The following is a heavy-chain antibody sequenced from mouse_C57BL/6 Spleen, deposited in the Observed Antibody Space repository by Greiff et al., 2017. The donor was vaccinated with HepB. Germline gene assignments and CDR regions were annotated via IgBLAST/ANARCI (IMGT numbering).Heavy chain of an antibody. Sequence: EVKLQESGGGLVKPGGSLKLSCAASGFTFSSYAMSWVRQTPEKRLEWVATISDGGSYTYYPDNVKGRFTISRDNAKNNLYLQMSHLKSEDTAMYYCAREGAQAWFAYWGQGTLVTVSA. CDR2: ISDGGSYT. D-gene: IGHD3-1*01. CDR3: AREGAQAWFAY. J-gene: IGHJ3*01. V-gene: IGHV5-4*01. CDR1: GFTFSSYA.